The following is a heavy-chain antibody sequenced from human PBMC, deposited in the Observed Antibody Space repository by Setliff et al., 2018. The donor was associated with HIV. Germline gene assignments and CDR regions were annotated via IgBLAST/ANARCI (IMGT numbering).Heavy chain of an antibody. CDR3: ARGMTTVTYNWFDP. J-gene: IGHJ5*02. V-gene: IGHV1-18*01. CDR1: GYTFPSYG. Sequence: ASVKVSCKSSGYTFPSYGITWVRQAPGQGLERMGWISAYNGNTNYAQKFQGRVTMTTDTSTSTAYMELRSLRSDDTAVYYCARGMTTVTYNWFDPWGQGALVTVSS. CDR2: ISAYNGNT. D-gene: IGHD4-17*01.